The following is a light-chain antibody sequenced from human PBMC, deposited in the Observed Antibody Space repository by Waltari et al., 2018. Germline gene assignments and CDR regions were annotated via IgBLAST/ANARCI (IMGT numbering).Light chain of an antibody. CDR3: QQATSSPL. J-gene: IGKJ4*01. Sequence: DIQMTQSPSSVSSSVGDRVTITCRASQDISSWVAWYQQKPGKAPNLLIYAASTLRSGVPSRFSGSGSGTVFTLTISSLQPEDFATYYCQQATSSPLFGGGTRVEIK. CDR1: QDISSW. CDR2: AAS. V-gene: IGKV1-12*01.